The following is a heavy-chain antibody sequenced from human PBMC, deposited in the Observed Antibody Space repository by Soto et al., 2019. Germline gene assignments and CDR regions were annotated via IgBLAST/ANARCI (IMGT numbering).Heavy chain of an antibody. J-gene: IGHJ4*02. D-gene: IGHD4-17*01. CDR2: IYYSGST. CDR3: ARRYGAAFDY. CDR1: GGSISSYY. Sequence: QVQLQESGPGLVKPSETLSLTCTVSGGSISSYYWSWIRQPPGKGLEWFGYIYYSGSTNYNPSLKSRVTISVDTSKTQFSLKLRSVTAADTAVYYCARRYGAAFDYWGQGTLVTVSS. V-gene: IGHV4-59*01.